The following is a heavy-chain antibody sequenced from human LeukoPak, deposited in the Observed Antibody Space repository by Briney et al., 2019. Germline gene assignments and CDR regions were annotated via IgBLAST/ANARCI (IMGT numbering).Heavy chain of an antibody. CDR3: VRVSDPTTVGSSTYSSSWYLRD. Sequence: GGSLRLSCAASGFTFSSYWIHWVRQAPGKGLVWVSRINSDGSITDYADSVKGRFTISRDNAKNTLYLQMNSLRAEDTAVYYCVRVSDPTTVGSSTYSSSWYLRDWGQGTLVTVSP. J-gene: IGHJ4*02. V-gene: IGHV3-74*01. CDR2: INSDGSIT. D-gene: IGHD6-13*01. CDR1: GFTFSSYW.